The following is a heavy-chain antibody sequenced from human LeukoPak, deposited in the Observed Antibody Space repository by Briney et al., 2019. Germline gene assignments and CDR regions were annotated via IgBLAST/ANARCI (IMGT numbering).Heavy chain of an antibody. Sequence: GIIPIFGTANYAQKFQGRVTITADESTSTAYMELSSLRSEDTAVYYCARHSYSNSPFDYWGQGTLVTVSS. D-gene: IGHD4-11*01. CDR2: IIPIFGTA. V-gene: IGHV1-69*01. CDR3: ARHSYSNSPFDY. J-gene: IGHJ4*02.